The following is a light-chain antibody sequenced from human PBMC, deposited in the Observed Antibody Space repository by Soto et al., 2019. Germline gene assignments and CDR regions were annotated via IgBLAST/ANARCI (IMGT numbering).Light chain of an antibody. V-gene: IGKV1-39*01. CDR1: QTITTH. CDR2: AAS. Sequence: DTQMTQSPSSLSASVGDTVTITCRASQTITTHLNWYQQRPGKSPKLLIYAASRLQSGVPSRFSGSGSGTDFTLTISSLQPEDFATYYCQQSSEATWTFGQGTKVDIK. CDR3: QQSSEATWT. J-gene: IGKJ1*01.